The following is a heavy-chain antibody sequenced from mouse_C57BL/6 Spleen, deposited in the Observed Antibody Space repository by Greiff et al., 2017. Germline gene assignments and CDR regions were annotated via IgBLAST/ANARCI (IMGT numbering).Heavy chain of an antibody. V-gene: IGHV1-42*01. CDR3: ARLGLEAYFDV. J-gene: IGHJ1*03. Sequence: EVKLQQSGPELVKPGASVKISCKASGYSFTGYYMNRVKQSPEQSLEWIGEINPSTGGTTYNQKFKAKATLTVDKSSSTAYMQLRSLTSEDSAVYYCARLGLEAYFDVWGTGTTVTVSS. D-gene: IGHD3-3*01. CDR2: INPSTGGT. CDR1: GYSFTGYY.